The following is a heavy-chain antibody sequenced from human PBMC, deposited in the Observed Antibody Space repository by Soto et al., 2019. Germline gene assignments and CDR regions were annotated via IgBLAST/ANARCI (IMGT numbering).Heavy chain of an antibody. J-gene: IGHJ4*02. V-gene: IGHV4-39*01. D-gene: IGHD3-9*01. Sequence: SETLSLTCTVSGGSIGSSSYYWGWIRQPPGKGLEWIGSIYYSGSTYYNPSLKSRVTISVDTSKNQFSLKLSSVTAADTAVYYCARLLINYDILTGYYKAPQNFDYWGQGTLVTVSS. CDR1: GGSIGSSSYY. CDR3: ARLLINYDILTGYYKAPQNFDY. CDR2: IYYSGST.